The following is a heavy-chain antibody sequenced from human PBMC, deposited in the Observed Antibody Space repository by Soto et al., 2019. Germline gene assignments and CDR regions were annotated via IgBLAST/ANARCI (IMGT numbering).Heavy chain of an antibody. CDR2: IWYDGSNK. Sequence: GGSLRLSRAASGFTFSNAWMNWVRQAPGKGLEWVAVIWYDGSNKYYADSVKGRFTISRDNSKNTLYLQMNSLRADDTAVYYCARDETDSGQPLDYWGQGTLVTVS. D-gene: IGHD1-26*01. J-gene: IGHJ4*02. CDR3: ARDETDSGQPLDY. V-gene: IGHV3-33*08. CDR1: GFTFSNAW.